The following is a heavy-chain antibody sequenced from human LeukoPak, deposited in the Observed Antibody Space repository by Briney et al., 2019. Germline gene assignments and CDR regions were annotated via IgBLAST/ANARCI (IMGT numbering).Heavy chain of an antibody. CDR3: ARLEFGGLYT. D-gene: IGHD3-10*01. V-gene: IGHV5-51*01. J-gene: IGHJ5*02. CDR2: IYAADSDT. Sequence: GESLKISCKGSGYSFSSYWIGWVRQMPGKGLEWMGVIYAADSDTRYSPSFQGQVTISADKSISTAYLQWSGLKASDTAMYYCARLEFGGLYTWGQGTLVTVSS. CDR1: GYSFSSYW.